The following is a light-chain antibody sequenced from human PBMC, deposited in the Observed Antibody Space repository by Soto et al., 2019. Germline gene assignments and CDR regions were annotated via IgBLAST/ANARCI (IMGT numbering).Light chain of an antibody. CDR3: FSHTSSGTYV. CDR2: EVS. CDR1: SSDVGNYKY. J-gene: IGLJ1*01. V-gene: IGLV2-14*01. Sequence: QSALTQPASVSGSPGQSITISCTGTSSDVGNYKYVSWYQQHPGKAPKLMIYEVSNRPSGVSNRFSGSKSGNTASLTISGLQAEDETAYYCFSHTSSGTYVFGHGTMVTVL.